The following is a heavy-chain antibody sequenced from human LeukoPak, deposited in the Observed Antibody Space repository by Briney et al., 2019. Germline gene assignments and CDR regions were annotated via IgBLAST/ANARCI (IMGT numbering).Heavy chain of an antibody. CDR2: INHSGST. CDR1: GGSFSGYY. J-gene: IGHJ4*01. Sequence: PSETLSLTCAVYGGSFSGYYWRWVRQPPGKGLEWIGEINHSGSTNYTPSLKSRVTISADTSKNKSSLKLSCVTAADTAVYYCARPICSGGSCYCPFDYWGQGTLVTVSS. CDR3: ARPICSGGSCYCPFDY. D-gene: IGHD2-15*01. V-gene: IGHV4-34*01.